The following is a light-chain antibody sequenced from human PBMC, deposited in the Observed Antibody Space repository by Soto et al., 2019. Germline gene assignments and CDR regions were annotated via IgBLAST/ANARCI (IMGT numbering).Light chain of an antibody. CDR3: AAWDDSLNADV. Sequence: QSALTQPPSASGTPGQRVTISCSGSRSNIGDNAVNWYQQLPGTAPKLLIYGNNQRPSGVPDRFSGSKSGTSASLTISGLQSEDEADYSCAAWDDSLNADVFGPGTKLTVL. CDR1: RSNIGDNA. CDR2: GNN. V-gene: IGLV1-44*01. J-gene: IGLJ1*01.